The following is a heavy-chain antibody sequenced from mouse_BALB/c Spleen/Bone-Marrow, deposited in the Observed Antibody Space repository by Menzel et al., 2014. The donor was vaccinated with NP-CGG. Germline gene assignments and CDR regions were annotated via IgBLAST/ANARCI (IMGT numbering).Heavy chain of an antibody. CDR2: IWSDGST. Sequence: VQGVESGPGLVSPSPSLSITCTISGFSLTNYGVHWVRQPPGKGLEWLVVIWSDGSTTYNSALKSRLSISKDNSKSQVFLKMNSLQTDDTAMYYCARHRYYAMDYWGQGTSVTVSS. V-gene: IGHV2-6-1*01. J-gene: IGHJ4*01. CDR3: ARHRYYAMDY. CDR1: GFSLTNYG.